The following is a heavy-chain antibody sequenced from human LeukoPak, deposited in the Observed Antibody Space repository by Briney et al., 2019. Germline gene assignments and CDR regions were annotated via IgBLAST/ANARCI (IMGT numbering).Heavy chain of an antibody. D-gene: IGHD2-21*02. V-gene: IGHV3-48*02. CDR2: ISRSSSTI. CDR1: GFTFSTYS. CDR3: AIDFQLQNCGGDCWSGMDV. Sequence: GGSLRLSCAASGFTFSTYSVNWVRQAPGKGLEWVSYISRSSSTIYYADSVKGRFTISRDNAKNSLYLQINSLRDEDTAVYYCAIDFQLQNCGGDCWSGMDVWGQGPTVSVSS. J-gene: IGHJ6*02.